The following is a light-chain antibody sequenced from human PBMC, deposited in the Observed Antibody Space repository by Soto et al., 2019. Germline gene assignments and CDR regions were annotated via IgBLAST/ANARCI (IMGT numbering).Light chain of an antibody. CDR2: GAS. CDR3: QQYGSSPWT. Sequence: EIVLTQSPGTLSLSPGERATLSCRASQSVSSSYLAWYQQKPGQAPRPLIYGASSRAIGIPDRFSGSGSGTDFTLTISRLETEDLAVYYCQQYGSSPWTFGQGTKVEIK. V-gene: IGKV3-20*01. CDR1: QSVSSSY. J-gene: IGKJ1*01.